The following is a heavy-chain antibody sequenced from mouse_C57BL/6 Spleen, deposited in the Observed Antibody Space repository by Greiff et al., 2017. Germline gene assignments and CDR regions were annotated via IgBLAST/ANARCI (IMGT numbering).Heavy chain of an antibody. CDR3: ASETAGLYYAMDY. Sequence: VQLQQPGPELVKPGASVKISCKASGYSFTSYYIHWVKQRPGQGLEWIGWIYPGSGTTKYNEKFKGKATLTADTSSSTAYMQLSSLTSEVSAVYYCASETAGLYYAMDYWGQGTSVTVSS. J-gene: IGHJ4*01. CDR1: GYSFTSYY. V-gene: IGHV1-66*01. D-gene: IGHD3-1*01. CDR2: IYPGSGTT.